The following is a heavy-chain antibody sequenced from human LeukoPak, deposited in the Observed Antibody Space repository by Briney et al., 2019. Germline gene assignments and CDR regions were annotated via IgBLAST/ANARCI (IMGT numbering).Heavy chain of an antibody. J-gene: IGHJ4*02. CDR1: GFTFSSYA. D-gene: IGHD4-17*01. V-gene: IGHV3-64*01. CDR3: ARDSERGPPVTTVDY. CDR2: ISSNGGST. Sequence: GGSLRLSCAASGFTFSSYAMHWVRQAPGKGLEYVSAISSNGGSTYYANSVKGRFTISRDNSKNTLYLQMGSLRAEDMAVYYCARDSERGPPVTTVDYWGQGTLVTVSS.